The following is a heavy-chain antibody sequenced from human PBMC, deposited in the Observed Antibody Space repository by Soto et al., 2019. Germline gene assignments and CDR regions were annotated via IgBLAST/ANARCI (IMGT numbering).Heavy chain of an antibody. J-gene: IGHJ3*02. CDR2: IYYSGST. Sequence: QVQLQESGPGLVKPSETLSLTCTVSGGSISSYYWSWIRQPPGKGLEWIGYIYYSGSTNYNPSLKSRVTISVDTSKNQFSLKLSSVPAADTAVYYCARGVVVPAAKAYYAFDIWGQGTMVTVSS. CDR3: ARGVVVPAAKAYYAFDI. D-gene: IGHD2-2*01. CDR1: GGSISSYY. V-gene: IGHV4-59*01.